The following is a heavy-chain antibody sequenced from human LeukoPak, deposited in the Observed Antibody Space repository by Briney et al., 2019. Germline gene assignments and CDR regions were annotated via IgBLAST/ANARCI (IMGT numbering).Heavy chain of an antibody. Sequence: GGSLRLSCAASGFTFSSYAMSRVRQAPGKGLEWVSAISGSGGSTYYADSVKGRFTISRDNSKNTLYLQMNSLRAEDTAVYYCAKDLPGYYDSSGYKIGNDYWGQGTLVTVSS. CDR3: AKDLPGYYDSSGYKIGNDY. J-gene: IGHJ4*02. D-gene: IGHD3-22*01. CDR2: ISGSGGST. CDR1: GFTFSSYA. V-gene: IGHV3-23*01.